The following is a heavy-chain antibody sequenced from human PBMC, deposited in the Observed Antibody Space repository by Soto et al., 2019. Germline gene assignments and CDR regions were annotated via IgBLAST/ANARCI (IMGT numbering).Heavy chain of an antibody. Sequence: GGSLRLSCAASGFTFSTYSMNWVRQAPGKGLEWVSSISGSGNYTHYADFLRGRFTISRDNAKNSLYLQMNSLRAEDTAVYYCARDDSSGYPDYWGQGTLVTVSS. V-gene: IGHV3-21*01. D-gene: IGHD3-22*01. CDR3: ARDDSSGYPDY. CDR2: ISGSGNYT. CDR1: GFTFSTYS. J-gene: IGHJ4*02.